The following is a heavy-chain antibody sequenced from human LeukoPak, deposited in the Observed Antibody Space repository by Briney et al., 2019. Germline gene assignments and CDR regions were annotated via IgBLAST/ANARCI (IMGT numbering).Heavy chain of an antibody. CDR1: GFTFSSYA. D-gene: IGHD2-8*01. CDR3: AKDLSPPAFKTRLIVDYFDY. CDR2: ISGSGGST. V-gene: IGHV3-23*01. J-gene: IGHJ4*02. Sequence: GGSLRLSCAASGFTFSSYAMSWVRQAPGKGLEWVSAISGSGGSTYYADSVKGRFTISRDNSKNTLYLQMNSLRAEDTAVYYCAKDLSPPAFKTRLIVDYFDYWGQGTLVTVSS.